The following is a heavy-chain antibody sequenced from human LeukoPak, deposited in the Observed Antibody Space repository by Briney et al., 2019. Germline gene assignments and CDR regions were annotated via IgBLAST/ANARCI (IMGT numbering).Heavy chain of an antibody. J-gene: IGHJ6*02. CDR2: ISAYNGNT. CDR3: ARPRRKIAAAGTYQLVNYYYHYGMDV. D-gene: IGHD6-13*01. Sequence: ASVKVSCKASGYAFTSYGISWVRQAPGQGLEWMGWISAYNGNTNYAQKLQGRVTMTTDTSTSTAYMELRSLRSDDTAVYYCARPRRKIAAAGTYQLVNYYYHYGMDVWGQGTTVTVSS. V-gene: IGHV1-18*01. CDR1: GYAFTSYG.